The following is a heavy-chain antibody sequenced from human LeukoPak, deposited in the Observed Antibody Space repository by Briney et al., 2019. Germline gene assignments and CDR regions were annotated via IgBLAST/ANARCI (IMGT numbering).Heavy chain of an antibody. V-gene: IGHV3-64D*06. CDR3: VKDTRDTRDDY. J-gene: IGHJ4*02. D-gene: IGHD5-24*01. CDR1: GFILTDYT. Sequence: GGSLRLSCSASGFILTDYTIHWVGQAPGKGLEYVSAITNYGDGTYYADSVKGRFTISRDNSKNTVWLQMSSLRPEDTAVYYCVKDTRDTRDDYWGQETLVTVSS. CDR2: ITNYGDGT.